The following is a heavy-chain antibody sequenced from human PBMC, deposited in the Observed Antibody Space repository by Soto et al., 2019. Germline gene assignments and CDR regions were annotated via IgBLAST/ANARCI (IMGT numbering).Heavy chain of an antibody. D-gene: IGHD4-17*01. V-gene: IGHV4-59*01. CDR1: GDSISSYY. J-gene: IGHJ4*02. Sequence: SETLCLTCTVSGDSISSYYWSWIRQPPGKGLEWIGYIYYSGSTNYNPSLKSRVTISVDTSKNQFSLKLSSVTAADTAVYYCAREILYPTVTFDYWGQGTLVTGSS. CDR3: AREILYPTVTFDY. CDR2: IYYSGST.